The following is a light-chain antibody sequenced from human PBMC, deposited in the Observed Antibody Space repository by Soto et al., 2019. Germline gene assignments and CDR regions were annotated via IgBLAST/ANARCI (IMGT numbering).Light chain of an antibody. J-gene: IGKJ1*01. Sequence: VMPKSPSTLPVSPGESAPLACSASQSISSNLAWYQQKPGQAPRLLIYGASTRATGIPARFSGSGSGTEFTLSISSLQSEDFAVYYCQQFNNCPWTFGQGRKVDIK. CDR3: QQFNNCPWT. CDR1: QSISSN. CDR2: GAS. V-gene: IGKV3-15*01.